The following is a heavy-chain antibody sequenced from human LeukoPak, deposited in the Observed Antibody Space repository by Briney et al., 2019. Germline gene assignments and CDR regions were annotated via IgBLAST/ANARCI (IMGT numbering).Heavy chain of an antibody. Sequence: SETLSLTCTVSGGSISSYYWSWIRQPPGKGLEWNGYIYYSGSTNYNPSLKSRVTISVDTSKNQFSLKRSSATAADTAVYYCARNSGSGSYYSNFDYWGQGTLVTVSS. CDR1: GGSISSYY. V-gene: IGHV4-59*01. J-gene: IGHJ4*02. D-gene: IGHD3-10*01. CDR3: ARNSGSGSYYSNFDY. CDR2: IYYSGST.